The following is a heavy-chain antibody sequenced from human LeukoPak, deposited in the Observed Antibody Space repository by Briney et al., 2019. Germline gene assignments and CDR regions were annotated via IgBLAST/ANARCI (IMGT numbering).Heavy chain of an antibody. D-gene: IGHD4-17*01. V-gene: IGHV3-21*01. Sequence: GGSLRLSCEASGFTFSSYTMNWVRQAPGKGLEWVSSISSSSYIYYADSVKGRFTISRDNAKNSLFLQMNSLRAEDTAVYYCARVSLYGDFDYWGQGTLVTVFS. CDR2: ISSSSYI. J-gene: IGHJ4*02. CDR1: GFTFSSYT. CDR3: ARVSLYGDFDY.